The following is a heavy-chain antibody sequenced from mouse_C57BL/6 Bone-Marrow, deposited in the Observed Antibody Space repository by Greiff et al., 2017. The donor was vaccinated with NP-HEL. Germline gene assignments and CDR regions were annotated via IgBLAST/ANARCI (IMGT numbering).Heavy chain of an antibody. J-gene: IGHJ3*01. CDR2: IYPVDGET. CDR1: GYNFTDHL. CDR3: GRPKVYEGDYLCAY. D-gene: IGHD2-3*01. Sequence: QVQLQQSGAELANPGASVKLSCTASGYNFTDHLMHWVNQRPEQGLEWIGRIYPVDGETNYTQKFMGKATFSVDRSSSTVDMVLNSLTSEDPAVYDCGRPKVYEGDYLCAYWGQGTLGTVSA. V-gene: IGHV1-11*01.